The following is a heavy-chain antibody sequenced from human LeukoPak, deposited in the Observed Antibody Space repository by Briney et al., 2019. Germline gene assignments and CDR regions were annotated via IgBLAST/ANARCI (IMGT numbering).Heavy chain of an antibody. V-gene: IGHV4-59*01. CDR2: IYYSGST. Sequence: PSETLSLTCTVSGGSISSYYWGWIRQPPGKGLEWIGYIYYSGSTNYNPSLKSRVTISVDTSKNQFSLKLSSVTAADTAVYYCARDYHSSGHSLDWGQGTLVTVSS. CDR1: GGSISSYY. D-gene: IGHD3-22*01. J-gene: IGHJ4*02. CDR3: ARDYHSSGHSLD.